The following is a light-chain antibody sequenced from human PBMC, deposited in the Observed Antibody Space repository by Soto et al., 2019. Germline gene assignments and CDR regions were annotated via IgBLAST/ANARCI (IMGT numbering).Light chain of an antibody. CDR1: QYIHNY. CDR3: QQSNNYPWT. CDR2: EAA. V-gene: IGKV1-5*03. Sequence: DIQMTQSPSTLSASVGDRVTITCRASQYIHNYLAWYQQKPGEAPKLLIYEAANLESGVPSRFRGSGTGTEFTLTISSLQPDDFATYYCQQSNNYPWTFGQGPRVEI. J-gene: IGKJ1*01.